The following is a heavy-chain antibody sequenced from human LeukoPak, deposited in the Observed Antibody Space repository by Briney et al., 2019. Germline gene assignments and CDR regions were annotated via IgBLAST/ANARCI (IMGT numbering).Heavy chain of an antibody. Sequence: GGSLRLSCAASGFTFSSYAMHWVRQAPGKGLEWVAVISYDGSNKYYADSVKGRFTISRDNSKNTLYLQMNSLRAEDTAVYYCARLDSSGYYPTDWGQGTLVTVSS. D-gene: IGHD3-22*01. CDR1: GFTFSSYA. V-gene: IGHV3-30-3*01. CDR3: ARLDSSGYYPTD. J-gene: IGHJ4*02. CDR2: ISYDGSNK.